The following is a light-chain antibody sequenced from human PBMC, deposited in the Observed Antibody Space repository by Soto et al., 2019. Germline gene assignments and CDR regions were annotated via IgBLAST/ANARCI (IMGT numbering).Light chain of an antibody. Sequence: EIVLTQSPASLSLSAGERVTLSCRASQSVDTMVAWYQQQVGRTPRLLIYETSNRATGVPGRFSGSGSGTDFTLTISRLEPEDFAVYFCLVRTDWPPFKYTFGQGTKLEV. J-gene: IGKJ2*01. CDR3: LVRTDWPPFKYT. V-gene: IGKV3-11*01. CDR1: QSVDTM. CDR2: ETS.